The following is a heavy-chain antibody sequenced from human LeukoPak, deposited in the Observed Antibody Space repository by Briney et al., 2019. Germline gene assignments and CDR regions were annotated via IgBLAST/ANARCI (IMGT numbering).Heavy chain of an antibody. Sequence: GGSLRLSCAASGFTFDDYGMSWVRQAPGKGLEWVSGINWNGGSTGYADSVKGRFTISRDNAKNSLYLQMNSLRAEDTALYYCARASSALIDAAPPNWFDPWGQGTLVTVSS. CDR2: INWNGGST. CDR3: ARASSALIDAAPPNWFDP. J-gene: IGHJ5*02. CDR1: GFTFDDYG. D-gene: IGHD3-3*01. V-gene: IGHV3-20*04.